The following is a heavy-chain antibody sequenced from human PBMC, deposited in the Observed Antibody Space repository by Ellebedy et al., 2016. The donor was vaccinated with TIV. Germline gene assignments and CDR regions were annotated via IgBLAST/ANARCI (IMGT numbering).Heavy chain of an antibody. CDR2: IYHIGST. Sequence: SETLSLTCTVSNYSISSGSYWGWIRQPPGKGLEWIGSIYHIGSTYYNPSLKSRVTISVDTSKNQLYLKLSSVTAAATAVYYCASGYYDTLTGSTGGDFDSWGQGTLVTVSS. CDR3: ASGYYDTLTGSTGGDFDS. D-gene: IGHD3-9*01. J-gene: IGHJ4*02. CDR1: NYSISSGSY. V-gene: IGHV4-38-2*02.